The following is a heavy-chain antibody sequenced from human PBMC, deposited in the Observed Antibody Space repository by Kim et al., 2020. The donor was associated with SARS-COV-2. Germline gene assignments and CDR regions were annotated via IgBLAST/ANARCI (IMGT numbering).Heavy chain of an antibody. CDR3: ARDWGMPSITGTRDYYYGMDV. D-gene: IGHD1-20*01. Sequence: GGSLRLSCAASGFTVSSNYMSWVRQAPGKGLEWVSVIYSGGSTYYADSVKGRFTISRHNSKNTLYLQMNSLRAEDTAVYYCARDWGMPSITGTRDYYYGMDVWGQGTTVTVSS. CDR1: GFTVSSNY. J-gene: IGHJ6*02. V-gene: IGHV3-53*04. CDR2: IYSGGST.